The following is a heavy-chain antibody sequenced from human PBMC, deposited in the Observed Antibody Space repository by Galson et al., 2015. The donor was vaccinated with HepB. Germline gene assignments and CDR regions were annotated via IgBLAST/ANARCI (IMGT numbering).Heavy chain of an antibody. J-gene: IGHJ6*02. CDR2: IIPIFGTA. Sequence: SVKVSCKASGGTFSSYAISWVRQAPGQGLEWMGGIIPIFGTANYAQKFQGRVTMTEDTSTDTAYMELSSLRSEDTAVYYCATDRTRSGSYYGNYYYGMDVWGQGTTVTVSS. V-gene: IGHV1-69*06. D-gene: IGHD1-26*01. CDR1: GGTFSSYA. CDR3: ATDRTRSGSYYGNYYYGMDV.